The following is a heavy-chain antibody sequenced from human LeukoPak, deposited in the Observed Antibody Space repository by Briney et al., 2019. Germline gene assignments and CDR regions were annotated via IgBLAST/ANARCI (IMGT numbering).Heavy chain of an antibody. CDR2: FNPNSGGT. CDR1: GYTFTGYY. Sequence: ASVKVSCKASGYTFTGYYMHWVRQAPGQGLEWMGWFNPNSGGTNYAQKFQGWVTMTRDTSISTAYMELSRLRSDDTAVYYCARVPVAAAGKGYFDYWGQGTLVTVSS. D-gene: IGHD6-13*01. CDR3: ARVPVAAAGKGYFDY. V-gene: IGHV1-2*04. J-gene: IGHJ4*02.